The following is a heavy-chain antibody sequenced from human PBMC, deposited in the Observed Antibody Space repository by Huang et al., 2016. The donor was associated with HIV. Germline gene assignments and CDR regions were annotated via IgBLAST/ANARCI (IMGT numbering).Heavy chain of an antibody. CDR1: GFSFSGYG. Sequence: EVQLLESGGGLAQPGGSLRLSCAASGFSFSGYGMRWVRQAPGRGVEWCAASDRWRGNIFYSNSVRVRFTGSRDNSKNTLYLQMTTLRVEDTAVYFCVREGNPGSSWFFGDNWFDPWGQGTLVTVSP. V-gene: IGHV3-23*05. D-gene: IGHD6-13*01. CDR3: VREGNPGSSWFFGDNWFDP. J-gene: IGHJ5*02. CDR2: SDRWRGNI.